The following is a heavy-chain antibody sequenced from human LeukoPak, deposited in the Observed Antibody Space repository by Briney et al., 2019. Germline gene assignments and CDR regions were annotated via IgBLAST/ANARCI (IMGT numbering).Heavy chain of an antibody. CDR3: AREGYDSSGYYKTDY. CDR1: GFTFSSYW. CDR2: INSDGSST. Sequence: GGSLRLSCAASGFTFSSYWMHWVRQAPGKGLVWVSRINSDGSSTSYADSVKGRFTISRDNAKNTRYLQMNSLRAEDTAVYYCAREGYDSSGYYKTDYWGQGTLVTVSS. D-gene: IGHD3-22*01. V-gene: IGHV3-74*01. J-gene: IGHJ4*02.